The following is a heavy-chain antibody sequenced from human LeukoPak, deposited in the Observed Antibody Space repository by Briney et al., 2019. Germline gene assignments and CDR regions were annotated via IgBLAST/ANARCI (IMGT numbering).Heavy chain of an antibody. CDR2: ISSNSDDI. CDR1: GFNFDEYA. Sequence: GGSLRLSCVGSGFNFDEYAMHWVRQSPGKGLEWVSGISSNSDDIGYADSVKGRFTISRDSAKKSLYLQMNSLRAEDTALYYCAKDRYCTSSSCPIDYWGRGTLVTVSS. D-gene: IGHD2-15*01. V-gene: IGHV3-9*01. J-gene: IGHJ4*02. CDR3: AKDRYCTSSSCPIDY.